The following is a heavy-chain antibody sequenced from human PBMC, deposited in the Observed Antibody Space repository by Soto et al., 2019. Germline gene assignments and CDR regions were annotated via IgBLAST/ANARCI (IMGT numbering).Heavy chain of an antibody. Sequence: ASVKVSCKASGGTFSSYAISWVRQAPGQGLEWMGGIIPIFGTANYAQKFQGRVTITADKSTSTAYMELSSLRSEDTAVYYCAREGSGPTSTSSNWGQGTLVTVSS. V-gene: IGHV1-69*06. D-gene: IGHD3-10*01. CDR1: GGTFSSYA. CDR3: AREGSGPTSTSSN. CDR2: IIPIFGTA. J-gene: IGHJ4*02.